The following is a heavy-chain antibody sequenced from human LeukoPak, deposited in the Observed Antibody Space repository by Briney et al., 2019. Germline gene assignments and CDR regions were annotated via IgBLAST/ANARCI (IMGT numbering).Heavy chain of an antibody. D-gene: IGHD1-7*01. CDR1: GDSVSSNSVG. Sequence: SQTLSLTCAISGDSVSSNSVGWNWIRQSPSRGLEWLGRTYYRSNWYNDYAVSVKSRITINPDTSKNQVSLQLNSVTPEDTAVYYCARDNWNYRVFDYWGQGTLVTVSS. J-gene: IGHJ4*02. V-gene: IGHV6-1*01. CDR2: TYYRSNWYN. CDR3: ARDNWNYRVFDY.